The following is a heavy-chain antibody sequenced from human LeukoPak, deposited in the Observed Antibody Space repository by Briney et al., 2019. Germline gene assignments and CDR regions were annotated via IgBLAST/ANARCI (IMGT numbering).Heavy chain of an antibody. D-gene: IGHD2-8*01. J-gene: IGHJ4*02. CDR2: INPNSGGT. V-gene: IGHV1-2*02. CDR1: GYTFTDYY. Sequence: ASVKVSCKASGYTFTDYYMHWVRQAPGQGLEWMGWINPNSGGTNYAQKFQGRVTMTRDTSISTAYMELSSLRSEDTAVYYCAATDHCTNGVCYYPFDYWGQGTLVTVSS. CDR3: AATDHCTNGVCYYPFDY.